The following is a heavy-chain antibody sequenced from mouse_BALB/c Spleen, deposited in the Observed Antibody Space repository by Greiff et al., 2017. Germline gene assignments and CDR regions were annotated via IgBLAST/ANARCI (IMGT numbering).Heavy chain of an antibody. CDR2: INPSSGYT. Sequence: QVQLQQSGAELARPGASVEMSCKASGYTFTSYTMHWVKQRPGQGLEWIGYINPSSGYTNYNQKFKDKATLTADKSSSTAYMQLSSLTSEDSAVYYCARTGTEGPWFAYWGQGTLVTVSA. D-gene: IGHD4-1*01. CDR3: ARTGTEGPWFAY. J-gene: IGHJ3*01. V-gene: IGHV1-4*01. CDR1: GYTFTSYT.